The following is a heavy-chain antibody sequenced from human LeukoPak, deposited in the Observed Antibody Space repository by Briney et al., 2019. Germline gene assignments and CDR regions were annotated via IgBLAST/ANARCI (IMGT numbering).Heavy chain of an antibody. Sequence: SETLSLTCTVSGGSISSGGYYWSWIRQPPGKGLEWIGYIYHSGSTYYNPSLKSRVTISVDRSKNQFSLKLSSVTAADTAVYYCARDLYGLIDYWGQGTLVTVSS. CDR2: IYHSGST. V-gene: IGHV4-30-2*01. D-gene: IGHD2-2*02. J-gene: IGHJ4*02. CDR1: GGSISSGGYY. CDR3: ARDLYGLIDY.